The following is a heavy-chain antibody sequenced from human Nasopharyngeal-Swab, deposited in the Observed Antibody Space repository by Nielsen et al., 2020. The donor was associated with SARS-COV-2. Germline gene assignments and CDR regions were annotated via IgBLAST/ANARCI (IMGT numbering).Heavy chain of an antibody. CDR1: GYTFTGYY. D-gene: IGHD6-19*01. J-gene: IGHJ4*02. V-gene: IGHV1-2*06. CDR3: ARESRIAVAGMGRVGY. Sequence: ASVKVACKASGYTFTGYYMHWVRKAPGQGLEWMGRINPNSGGTNYAQKFQGRVTMTRDTSISTAYMELSRLRSDDTAVYYCARESRIAVAGMGRVGYWGQGTLVTVSS. CDR2: INPNSGGT.